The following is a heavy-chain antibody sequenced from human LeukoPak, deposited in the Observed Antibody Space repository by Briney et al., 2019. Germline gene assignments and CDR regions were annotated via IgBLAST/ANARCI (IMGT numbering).Heavy chain of an antibody. CDR1: GGSISSYY. CDR3: ARDAKLLGAFDL. V-gene: IGHV4-59*01. CDR2: LYYSGST. Sequence: SETLSLTCTVSGGSISSYYWSWIRQPPGEKLEWIGYLYYSGSTNYNPSLGSRVTISADSSKNQFSLKLTSVTAAYTAVYYCARDAKLLGAFDLWGPGTMVTVSS. J-gene: IGHJ3*01.